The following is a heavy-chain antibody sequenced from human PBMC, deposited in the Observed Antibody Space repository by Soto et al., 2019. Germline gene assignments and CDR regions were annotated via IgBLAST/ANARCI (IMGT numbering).Heavy chain of an antibody. V-gene: IGHV4-39*01. CDR3: ARSNSGYYKWYDP. D-gene: IGHD3-22*01. Sequence: HLQLQESGPGLVKPSETLSLTCTVSGDSISDSNYYWGWIRQPPGKGLEWIANINYGGISYYNPSLRSRVAISVHTSKNQFSLKLNSVTAADTAIYYCARSNSGYYKWYDPWGQGTLVTVSS. J-gene: IGHJ5*02. CDR1: GDSISDSNYY. CDR2: INYGGIS.